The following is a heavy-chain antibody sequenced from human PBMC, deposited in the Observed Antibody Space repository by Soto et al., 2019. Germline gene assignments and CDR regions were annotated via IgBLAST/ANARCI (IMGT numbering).Heavy chain of an antibody. D-gene: IGHD6-13*01. J-gene: IGHJ2*01. CDR2: IKQDGSEK. V-gene: IGHV3-7*01. Sequence: GGSLRLSCAASGFTFSSYWMSWVRQAPGKGLEWVANIKQDGSEKYYVDSVKGRFTISRDNAKNSLYLQMNSLRAEDTAVYYCARVAPGEQQRRYFDLWGRGTLVTVSS. CDR1: GFTFSSYW. CDR3: ARVAPGEQQRRYFDL.